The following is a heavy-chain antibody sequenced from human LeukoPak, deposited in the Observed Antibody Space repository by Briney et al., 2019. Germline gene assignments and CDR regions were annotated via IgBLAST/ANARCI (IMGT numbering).Heavy chain of an antibody. Sequence: PGGSLRLSCAASGFTFSSYAMSWVRQAPGKGLEWVSGLSASGGLTYYADSVKGRFSISRDNSKNTLYLQMNSLRAEDTAVYYCAKDPSVGYYMKYYFDYWGQGTLVTVSS. J-gene: IGHJ4*02. CDR2: LSASGGLT. CDR1: GFTFSSYA. V-gene: IGHV3-23*01. D-gene: IGHD3-3*01. CDR3: AKDPSVGYYMKYYFDY.